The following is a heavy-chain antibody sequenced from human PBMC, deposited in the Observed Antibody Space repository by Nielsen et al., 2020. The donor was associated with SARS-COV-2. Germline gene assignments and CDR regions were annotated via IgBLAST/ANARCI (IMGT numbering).Heavy chain of an antibody. D-gene: IGHD1-26*01. CDR3: ARDQGELSFDY. Sequence: ASVKVSCKASGYTFTNFGISWVRQAPGQGLEWMGWISPDDDDTYFAQKFPGRVTMTTDTSTSTAYMELRSLRSDDTAVYYCARDQGELSFDYWGQGTLVTVSS. J-gene: IGHJ4*02. CDR2: ISPDDDDT. V-gene: IGHV1-18*01. CDR1: GYTFTNFG.